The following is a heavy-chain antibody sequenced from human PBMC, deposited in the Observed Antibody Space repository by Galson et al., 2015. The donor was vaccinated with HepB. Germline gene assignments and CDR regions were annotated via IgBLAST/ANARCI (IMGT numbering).Heavy chain of an antibody. V-gene: IGHV3-21*01. CDR2: ISSSSSYI. Sequence: SLRLSCAASGFTFRSYSMNWVRQAPGKGLEWVSSISSSSSYIYYADSVKGRFTISRDNAKNSLYLQMNSLGAEDTAVYYCARDGCSSTSCYYHGMDVWGQGTTVTVSS. CDR3: ARDGCSSTSCYYHGMDV. J-gene: IGHJ6*02. CDR1: GFTFRSYS. D-gene: IGHD2-2*01.